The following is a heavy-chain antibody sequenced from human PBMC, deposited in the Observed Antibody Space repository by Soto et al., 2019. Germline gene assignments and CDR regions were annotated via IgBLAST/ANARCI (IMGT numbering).Heavy chain of an antibody. V-gene: IGHV3-33*01. Sequence: QVQVVASGGGVVQPGTSLRLSCEASGFPFGSHGMHWVRQAPGKGLEWVGFIWYDGSHEDYAASVRGRFTISRDDSKNTLYLQMDNLRGEDTGIYYCARDVAATGAARWLDPWGQGTLVSVSS. CDR3: ARDVAATGAARWLDP. CDR1: GFPFGSHG. J-gene: IGHJ5*02. D-gene: IGHD1-1*01. CDR2: IWYDGSHE.